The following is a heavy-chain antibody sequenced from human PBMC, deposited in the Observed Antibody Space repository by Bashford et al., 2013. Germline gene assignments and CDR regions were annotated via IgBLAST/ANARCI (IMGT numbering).Heavy chain of an antibody. CDR2: IHISGST. CDR3: ARLVFRSGNYGFDS. J-gene: IGHJ4*02. D-gene: IGHD3-10*01. CDR1: GDSISSDY. V-gene: IGHV4-4*07. Sequence: SETLSLTCTVSGDSISSDYWSWIRHPAGKGLEWIGRIHISGSTIYNPSLKSRVIMSVDSSNNQFSLKLTSLTAADTAVYYCARLVFRSGNYGFDSWGQGTLVTVSS.